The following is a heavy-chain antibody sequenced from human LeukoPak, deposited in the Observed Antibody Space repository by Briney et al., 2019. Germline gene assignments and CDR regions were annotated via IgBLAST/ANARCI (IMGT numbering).Heavy chain of an antibody. D-gene: IGHD2-21*02. V-gene: IGHV4-34*01. CDR1: GGSFSGYY. Sequence: PSETLSLTCAVYGGSFSGYYWSWIRQPPGKGLEWIGEINHSGSPHYNPSLKSRVTISVDTSKNQFSLKLSSVTAADTAVYYCANRGSVVTAMSGHWFDPWSQGTLVTVSS. CDR3: ANRGSVVTAMSGHWFDP. J-gene: IGHJ5*02. CDR2: INHSGSP.